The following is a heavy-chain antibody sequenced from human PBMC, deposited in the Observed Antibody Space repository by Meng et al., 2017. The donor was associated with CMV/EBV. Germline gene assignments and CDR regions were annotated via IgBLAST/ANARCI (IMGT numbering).Heavy chain of an antibody. Sequence: ASVKVSCKASGYTFTGYYIHWVRQAPGQGLEWMGWINPNSGATNYAQKFQGRVTMTRDTSISTAYMELSRLRSDDTAVYYCATEAIAAAGTGFDYWGQGMLVTVSS. J-gene: IGHJ4*02. CDR3: ATEAIAAAGTGFDY. V-gene: IGHV1-2*02. CDR1: GYTFTGYY. CDR2: INPNSGAT. D-gene: IGHD6-13*01.